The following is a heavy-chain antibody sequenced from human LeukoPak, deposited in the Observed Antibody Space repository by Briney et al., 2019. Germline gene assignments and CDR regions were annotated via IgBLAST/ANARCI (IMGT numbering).Heavy chain of an antibody. CDR2: IIPIFGTA. V-gene: IGHV1-69*06. Sequence: SVKVSCKASGGTFSSYAISWVRQAPGQGLEWMGGIIPIFGTANYAQKFQGRVTITADKSTSTAYMELSSLRSEDTAVYYCARDRADYSNPVYFDYWGQGTLVTVSS. J-gene: IGHJ4*02. CDR3: ARDRADYSNPVYFDY. CDR1: GGTFSSYA. D-gene: IGHD4-11*01.